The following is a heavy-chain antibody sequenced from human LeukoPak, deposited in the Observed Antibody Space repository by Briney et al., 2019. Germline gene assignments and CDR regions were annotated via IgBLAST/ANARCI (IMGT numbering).Heavy chain of an antibody. D-gene: IGHD3-10*01. CDR3: ARARGSMASVIAYYFDY. J-gene: IGHJ4*02. Sequence: ASVKVSCKASGYTFTCYYMHWVRQAPGQGLEWMGRINPNSGGTNYAQKFQGRVTMTRDTSISTAYMELSRLRSDDTAVYYCARARGSMASVIAYYFDYWGQGTLVTVSS. CDR2: INPNSGGT. CDR1: GYTFTCYY. V-gene: IGHV1-2*06.